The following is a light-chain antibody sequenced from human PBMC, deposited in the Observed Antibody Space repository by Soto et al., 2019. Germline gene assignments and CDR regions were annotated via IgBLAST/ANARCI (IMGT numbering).Light chain of an antibody. CDR1: SSDVGEYNY. J-gene: IGLJ1*01. CDR2: DVT. V-gene: IGLV2-11*01. Sequence: QSALTQPRSVSGSPGQSVTISCTGTSSDVGEYNYVSWYQQHPGKAPKLMIYDVTKRPSGVPDRFSGSKSGNTASLTISGLQAEDDADYYCCSYAGSYTYVFGTGTKLTVL. CDR3: CSYAGSYTYV.